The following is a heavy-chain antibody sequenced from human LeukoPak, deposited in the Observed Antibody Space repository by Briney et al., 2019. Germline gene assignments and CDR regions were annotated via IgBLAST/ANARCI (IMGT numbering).Heavy chain of an antibody. D-gene: IGHD4-17*01. CDR2: VHLSGRT. CDR3: ARQMNTVTADY. Sequence: SETLSLTCGVSGGSISSTNWWTWVRQPPGEGLEWIGEVHLSGRTNYNPSLESRVTMSVDMSENHISLKLTSVTAADTAVYYCARQMNTVTADYWGQGTLVTVSS. V-gene: IGHV4-4*02. J-gene: IGHJ4*02. CDR1: GGSISSTNW.